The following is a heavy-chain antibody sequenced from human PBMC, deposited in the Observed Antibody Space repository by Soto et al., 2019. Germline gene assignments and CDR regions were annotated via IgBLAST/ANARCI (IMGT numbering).Heavy chain of an antibody. J-gene: IGHJ4*02. CDR2: ISSSGSTI. V-gene: IGHV3-48*03. CDR3: ARGVVPANSFDY. CDR1: GFTFSSYE. Sequence: PGGSLRLSCAASGFTFSSYEMNWVRQAPGKGLEWVSYISSSGSTIYYADSVKGRFTISRDNAKNSLYLQMNSLRAEDTAVYYCARGVVPANSFDYWGQGTLVTVSS. D-gene: IGHD2-2*01.